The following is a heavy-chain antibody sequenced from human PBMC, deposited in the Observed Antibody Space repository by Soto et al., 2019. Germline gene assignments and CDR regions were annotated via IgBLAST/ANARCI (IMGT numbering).Heavy chain of an antibody. CDR3: ASSSQLPSRTDH. CDR1: GGSISSRGYY. J-gene: IGHJ4*02. Sequence: QLQLQESGPGLVNPSETLLLTCTVSGGSISSRGYYWGWIRQLPGKGLEWVGSIYYSGNTYYSPSLKSRVTLSVDPSKNPFSLKLSSASAADTAVFYCASSSQLPSRTDHCGQGTLVTVSS. CDR2: IYYSGNT. V-gene: IGHV4-39*01.